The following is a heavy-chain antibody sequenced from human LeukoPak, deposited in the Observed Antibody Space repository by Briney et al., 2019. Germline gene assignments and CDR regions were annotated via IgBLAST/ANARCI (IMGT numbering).Heavy chain of an antibody. V-gene: IGHV5-51*01. Sequence: GESLKISFKGSGFSFTNYWIGWVRQMPGKGLEWMGIIYPGDSDTRYSPSFRGQVTISADKSINTAYLQWSSLKASDTAMYYCARSWVAGYGTVLDYWGQGTLVTVSS. D-gene: IGHD6-19*01. CDR2: IYPGDSDT. J-gene: IGHJ4*02. CDR1: GFSFTNYW. CDR3: ARSWVAGYGTVLDY.